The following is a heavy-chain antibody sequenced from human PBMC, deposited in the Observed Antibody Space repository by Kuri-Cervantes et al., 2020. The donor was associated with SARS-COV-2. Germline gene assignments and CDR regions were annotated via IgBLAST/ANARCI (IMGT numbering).Heavy chain of an antibody. CDR1: GYSFTRYW. Sequence: GESLKISCKGSGYSFTRYWIGWVRQMPGKGLEWMGIIYPGDSDTRYSPSFQGQVTISADKSISTAYLQWSSLKASDTAMYYCARQLDYYDSSGYYYYYYYGMDVWGQGTTVTVSS. D-gene: IGHD3-22*01. J-gene: IGHJ6*02. CDR2: IYPGDSDT. V-gene: IGHV5-51*01. CDR3: ARQLDYYDSSGYYYYYYYGMDV.